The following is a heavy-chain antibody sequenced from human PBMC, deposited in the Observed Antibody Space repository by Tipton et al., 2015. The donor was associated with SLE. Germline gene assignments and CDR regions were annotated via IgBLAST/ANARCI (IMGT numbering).Heavy chain of an antibody. CDR2: IYYSGST. Sequence: TLSLTCTVSGGSISSYYWSWIRQPPGKGLEWIGYIYYSGSTNYNPSLKSRVTISVDTSKNQFSLKLSSVTAADTAVYYCAREEYSSGWTEVHWFDPWGQGTLVTGSS. CDR3: AREEYSSGWTEVHWFDP. CDR1: GGSISSYY. D-gene: IGHD6-19*01. V-gene: IGHV4-59*01. J-gene: IGHJ5*02.